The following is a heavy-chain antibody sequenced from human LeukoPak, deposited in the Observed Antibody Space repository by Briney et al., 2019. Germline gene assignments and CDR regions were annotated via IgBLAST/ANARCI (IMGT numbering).Heavy chain of an antibody. J-gene: IGHJ3*02. Sequence: GGSLRLSCAASGFTFSSYAMSWVRQAPGKGLEWVSAISGSGGSTYYADSVKGRFTISRDNSKNTLYLQMNSLRAEDTAVYYCAKDLLWFGELSHGAFDIWGQGTMVAVSS. D-gene: IGHD3-10*01. CDR2: ISGSGGST. CDR1: GFTFSSYA. V-gene: IGHV3-23*01. CDR3: AKDLLWFGELSHGAFDI.